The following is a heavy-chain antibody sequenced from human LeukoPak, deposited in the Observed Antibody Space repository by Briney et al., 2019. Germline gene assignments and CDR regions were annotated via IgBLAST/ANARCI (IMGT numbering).Heavy chain of an antibody. CDR1: GFTFSSYE. Sequence: GGSLRLSCAASGFTFSSYEMNWVRQAPGKGLEWVSYISSSGSTIYYADSVKGRFTISRDNAKNSLYLQMNSLRAEDTAVYYCARDQLNCSSTSCYFAFDIRGQGTMVTVSS. D-gene: IGHD2-2*01. J-gene: IGHJ3*02. V-gene: IGHV3-48*03. CDR2: ISSSGSTI. CDR3: ARDQLNCSSTSCYFAFDI.